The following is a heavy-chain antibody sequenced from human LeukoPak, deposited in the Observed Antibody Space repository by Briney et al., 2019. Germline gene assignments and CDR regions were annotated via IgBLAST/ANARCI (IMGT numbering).Heavy chain of an antibody. D-gene: IGHD3-22*01. J-gene: IGHJ4*02. CDR1: GFTFSDYY. V-gene: IGHV3-11*01. Sequence: KPGGSLRLSCAASGFTFSDYYMSWIRQAPGKGLEWVSYISSSGSTIYYADSVKGRFTISRDNAKKTLYLQMNSLRPEDTALYYCAKAPITMIVGLIDYWGQGILVTVSS. CDR2: ISSSGSTI. CDR3: AKAPITMIVGLIDY.